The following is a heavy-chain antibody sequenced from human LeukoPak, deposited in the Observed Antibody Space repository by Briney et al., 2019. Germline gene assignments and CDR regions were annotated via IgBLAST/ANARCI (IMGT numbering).Heavy chain of an antibody. Sequence: NPSETLSLTCTVSGGSISSSRYYWGWIRQPPGKGLEWIGSIYYSGSTYYNPSLKSRVTISVDTSKNQFSLKLSSVTAADTAVYYCARGSRTFGVVVVVATAGDAFDIWGQGTMVTVSS. V-gene: IGHV4-39*07. CDR3: ARGSRTFGVVVVVATAGDAFDI. CDR2: IYYSGST. CDR1: GGSISSSRYY. D-gene: IGHD2-15*01. J-gene: IGHJ3*02.